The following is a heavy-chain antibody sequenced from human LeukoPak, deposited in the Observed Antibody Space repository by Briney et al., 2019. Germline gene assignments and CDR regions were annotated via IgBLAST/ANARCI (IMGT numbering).Heavy chain of an antibody. V-gene: IGHV1-8*01. CDR3: ATAYYDILTGSNWFDP. Sequence: ASVKVSCKASGYTFTSYDINWVRQATGQGLEWMGWMNPNSGNTGYAQKFQGRVTMTRNTSISTAYMELSSLRSEDTAVYYCATAYYDILTGSNWFDPWGQGTLVTVSS. CDR1: GYTFTSYD. CDR2: MNPNSGNT. J-gene: IGHJ5*02. D-gene: IGHD3-9*01.